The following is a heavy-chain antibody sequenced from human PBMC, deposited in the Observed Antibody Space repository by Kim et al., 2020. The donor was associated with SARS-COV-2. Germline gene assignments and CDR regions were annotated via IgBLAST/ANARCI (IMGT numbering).Heavy chain of an antibody. J-gene: IGHJ4*02. CDR1: GFTFSSYW. CDR3: ARVGYCGGDCYHFDY. V-gene: IGHV3-7*03. D-gene: IGHD2-21*02. Sequence: GGSLRLSCAASGFTFSSYWMSWVRQAPGKGLEWVANIKQDGSEKYYVDSVKGRFTISRDNAKNSLYLQMNSLRAEDTAVYYCARVGYCGGDCYHFDYWGQGTLVTVSS. CDR2: IKQDGSEK.